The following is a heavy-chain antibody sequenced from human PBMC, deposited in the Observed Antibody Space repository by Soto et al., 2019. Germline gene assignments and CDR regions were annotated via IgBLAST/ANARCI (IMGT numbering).Heavy chain of an antibody. Sequence: EAQLLESGGGLVQPGGSLRLSCAASGFTFSSYAMNWVRQAPGKGLEWVSVISGSDSSTYYADSVKGRFTISRDNSKNTLYVQMNSLRAEDTAIYYCAKAISGYNAPLDHWGQGTRVTVSS. D-gene: IGHD5-12*01. J-gene: IGHJ4*02. CDR3: AKAISGYNAPLDH. V-gene: IGHV3-23*01. CDR1: GFTFSSYA. CDR2: ISGSDSST.